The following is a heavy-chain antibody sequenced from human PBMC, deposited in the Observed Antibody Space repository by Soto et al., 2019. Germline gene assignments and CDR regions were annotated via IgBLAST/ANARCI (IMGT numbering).Heavy chain of an antibody. CDR1: GFTFSSYS. J-gene: IGHJ4*02. CDR3: ARDPCSSTSCDETDY. V-gene: IGHV3-48*01. CDR2: ISSSSSTI. D-gene: IGHD2-2*01. Sequence: GGSLRLSCAASGFTFSSYSMNWVRQAPGKGLEWVSYISSSSSTIYYADSVKGRFTISRDNAKNSLYLQMNSLRAEDTAVYYCARDPCSSTSCDETDYWGQGTLVTVSS.